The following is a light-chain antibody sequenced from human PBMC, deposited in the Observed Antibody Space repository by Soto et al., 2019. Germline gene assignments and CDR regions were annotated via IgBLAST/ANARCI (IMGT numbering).Light chain of an antibody. CDR2: WAS. CDR3: QQFYSTPYT. Sequence: DVVMTQSPDSLAVSLGERATINCKSSQSLLNSSNNKNYLAWYQQKPGQSPELLIYWASTRESGVPDRFSGSGSGTDFTLTIRSLQAEDVAVYYCQQFYSTPYTFGQGTKLEIK. CDR1: QSLLNSSNNKNY. V-gene: IGKV4-1*01. J-gene: IGKJ2*01.